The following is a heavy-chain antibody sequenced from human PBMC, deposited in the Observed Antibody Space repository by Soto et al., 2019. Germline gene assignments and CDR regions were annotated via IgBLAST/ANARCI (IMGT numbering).Heavy chain of an antibody. J-gene: IGHJ6*02. D-gene: IGHD4-17*01. CDR1: GFTFSGYW. Sequence: SLRLSCAASGFTFSGYWMHWVRQAPGKGLEWVSRITSDGSGTYYADSVKGRFTISRDNSKNTLYLQMNSLRAEDTAVYYCAKVTGYGDYDQVGRYYYGMDVWGQGTTVTVSS. CDR3: AKVTGYGDYDQVGRYYYGMDV. CDR2: ITSDGSGT. V-gene: IGHV3-23*01.